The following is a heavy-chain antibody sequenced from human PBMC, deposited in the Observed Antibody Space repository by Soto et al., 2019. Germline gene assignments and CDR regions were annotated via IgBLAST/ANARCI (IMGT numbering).Heavy chain of an antibody. V-gene: IGHV4-30-2*01. Sequence: PSETLSLTCAVSGGSISSGGYSWSWIRQPPGKGLEWIGYIYHSGSTYYNPSLKSRVTISVDRSKNQFSLKLSSVTAADTAVYYCARGHWGVYFDYWGQGTLVTVSS. CDR1: GGSISSGGYS. CDR2: IYHSGST. D-gene: IGHD7-27*01. CDR3: ARGHWGVYFDY. J-gene: IGHJ4*02.